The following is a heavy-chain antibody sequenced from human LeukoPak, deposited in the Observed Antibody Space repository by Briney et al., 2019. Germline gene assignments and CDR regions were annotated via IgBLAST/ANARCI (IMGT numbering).Heavy chain of an antibody. D-gene: IGHD6-13*01. CDR3: ARDPVSSSWYGYYFDY. CDR1: GYTFKNYG. J-gene: IGHJ4*02. V-gene: IGHV1-18*01. Sequence: ASVKVSCKAFGYTFKNYGINWVRQAPGQGLEWMGWINAYNGNTNYSRKFQDRVTMTTDTSTTTASMELRSLRSDDTAVYYCARDPVSSSWYGYYFDYWGQGTLVTVSS. CDR2: INAYNGNT.